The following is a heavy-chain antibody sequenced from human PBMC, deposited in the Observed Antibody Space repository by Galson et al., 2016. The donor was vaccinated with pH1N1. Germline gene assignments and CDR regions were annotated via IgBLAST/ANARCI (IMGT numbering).Heavy chain of an antibody. J-gene: IGHJ4*02. Sequence: SLRLSCAASGFNFDTFAMHWVRQTPGKGLEWVSVVSGDATRTYYADSVKGRFTISRDNSKNTLYLQMNSLRVDDTAVYYCAKDGPPGSSGWSSYYFDSWGQGTPVTVSS. D-gene: IGHD6-19*01. V-gene: IGHV3-23*01. CDR1: GFNFDTFA. CDR2: VSGDATRT. CDR3: AKDGPPGSSGWSSYYFDS.